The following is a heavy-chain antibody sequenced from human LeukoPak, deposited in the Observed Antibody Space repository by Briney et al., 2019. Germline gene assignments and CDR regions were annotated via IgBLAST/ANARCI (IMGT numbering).Heavy chain of an antibody. CDR3: AKAAYDSTGSWYYFDY. CDR1: GFNFRGYG. V-gene: IGHV3-30*02. D-gene: IGHD3-22*01. J-gene: IGHJ4*02. CDR2: IHYDGRNQ. Sequence: GGSLRLSCAASGFNFRGYGMHWVRQAPGKGLEWVTFIHYDGRNQYYTDSVKGRFTISRDNSKNTLYLQMNSLRPEDTAVYYCAKAAYDSTGSWYYFDYWGQGTLVTVSS.